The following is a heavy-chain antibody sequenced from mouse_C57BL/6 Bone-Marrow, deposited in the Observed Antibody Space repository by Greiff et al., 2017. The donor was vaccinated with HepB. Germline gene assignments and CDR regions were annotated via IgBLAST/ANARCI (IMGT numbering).Heavy chain of an antibody. Sequence: VKLQQPGAELVKPGASVKMSCKASGYTFTSYWITWVKQRTGQGLEWIGDIYPGSGSTNYNEKFKSKATLTVDTSSSTAYMQLSSLTSEDSAVYYFAREGSNYDYYAMDYWGQGTSVTVSS. CDR1: GYTFTSYW. J-gene: IGHJ4*01. CDR3: AREGSNYDYYAMDY. CDR2: IYPGSGST. V-gene: IGHV1-55*01. D-gene: IGHD2-5*01.